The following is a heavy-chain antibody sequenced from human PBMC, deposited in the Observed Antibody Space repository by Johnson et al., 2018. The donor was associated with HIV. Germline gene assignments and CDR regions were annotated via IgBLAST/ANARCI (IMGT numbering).Heavy chain of an antibody. CDR2: FYRNGGST. V-gene: IGHV3-20*04. J-gene: IGHJ3*02. Sequence: VQLVESGGGVVRPGGSLRLSCAASGFTLHDYDMSWVRQAPGKGLEWVSGFYRNGGSTGYAASVKGRFTISIDNAKNSLYLQMNSLTVEDSALYYCARDPTTQNSRLTGDFGAFDIWGQGTMVTVSS. CDR1: GFTLHDYD. D-gene: IGHD7-27*01. CDR3: ARDPTTQNSRLTGDFGAFDI.